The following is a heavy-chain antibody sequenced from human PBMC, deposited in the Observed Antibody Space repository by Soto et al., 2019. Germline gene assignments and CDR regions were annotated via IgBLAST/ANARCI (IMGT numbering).Heavy chain of an antibody. Sequence: PSETLSLTCNVPGGSISSSSYYWGWIRQPPGKGLEWIGSIYYSGSTYYNPSLKSRVTISVDTSKNQFSLKLSSVTAADTAVYYCASHPYDSSGYLDYWGQGTLVTVSS. CDR2: IYYSGST. CDR1: GGSISSSSYY. V-gene: IGHV4-39*01. D-gene: IGHD3-22*01. CDR3: ASHPYDSSGYLDY. J-gene: IGHJ4*02.